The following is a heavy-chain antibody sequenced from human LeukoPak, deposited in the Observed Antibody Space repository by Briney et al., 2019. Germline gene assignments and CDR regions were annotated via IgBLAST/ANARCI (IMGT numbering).Heavy chain of an antibody. CDR2: IRFDGINE. D-gene: IGHD2-21*02. V-gene: IGHV3-30*02. CDR3: AKDRGDFPPYLDY. Sequence: PGGSLRLSCAASGLTSSVYAMHWVRQAPGKGLEWVAFIRFDGINEQYADSVKGRFTISRDKSTNTLYLQMNSLRAEDTAVYYCAKDRGDFPPYLDYWGQGTLVTVSS. CDR1: GLTSSVYA. J-gene: IGHJ4*02.